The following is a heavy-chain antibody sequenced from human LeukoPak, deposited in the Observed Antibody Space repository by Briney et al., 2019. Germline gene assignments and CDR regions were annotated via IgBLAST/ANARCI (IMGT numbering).Heavy chain of an antibody. CDR1: GYTFTSYG. CDR3: ARGSRMTTVTRYYYYYYGMDV. V-gene: IGHV1-18*01. Sequence: ASVKVSCKASGYTFTSYGIGWVRQAPGQGLEWMGWISAYDGNTNYAQKLQGRVTMTTDTSTSTAYMELRSLRSDNTAVYYCARGSRMTTVTRYYYYYYGMDVWGQGTTATVSS. J-gene: IGHJ6*02. D-gene: IGHD4-11*01. CDR2: ISAYDGNT.